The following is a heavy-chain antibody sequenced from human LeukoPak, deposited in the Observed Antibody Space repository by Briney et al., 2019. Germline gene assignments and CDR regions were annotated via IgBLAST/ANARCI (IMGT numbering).Heavy chain of an antibody. CDR3: ARHNNRYQLLWFDP. V-gene: IGHV4-30-2*03. CDR1: GGSISSGGYY. D-gene: IGHD2-2*01. CDR2: IYHSGST. Sequence: PSETLSLTCTVSGGSISSGGYYWSWIRQPPGKGLEWIGYIYHSGSTYYNPSLKSRVTISVDTSKNQFSLKLSSVTAADTAVYYCARHNNRYQLLWFDPWGQGTLVTVSS. J-gene: IGHJ5*02.